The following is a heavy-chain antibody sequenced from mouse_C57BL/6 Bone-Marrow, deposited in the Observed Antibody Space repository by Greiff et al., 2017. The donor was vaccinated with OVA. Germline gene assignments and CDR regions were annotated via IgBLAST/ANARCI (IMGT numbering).Heavy chain of an antibody. J-gene: IGHJ3*01. CDR1: GYSFTDYN. V-gene: IGHV1-39*01. Sequence: EVKLQESGPELVKPGASVKISCKASGYSFTDYNMNWVKQSNGKSLEWIGVINPNYGTTSYNQKFKGKATLTVDQSSSTAYMQLNSLTSEDSAVYYCARVGYSNYAWFAYWGQGTLVTVSA. CDR2: INPNYGTT. D-gene: IGHD2-5*01. CDR3: ARVGYSNYAWFAY.